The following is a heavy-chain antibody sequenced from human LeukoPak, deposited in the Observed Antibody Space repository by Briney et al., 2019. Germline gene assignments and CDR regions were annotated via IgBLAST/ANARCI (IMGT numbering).Heavy chain of an antibody. D-gene: IGHD6-6*01. CDR2: INHSGST. CDR3: ARGLRTLIAARPSAFDI. J-gene: IGHJ3*02. CDR1: GGSFSGYY. V-gene: IGHV4-34*01. Sequence: PSETLSLTCAVYGGSFSGYYWSWIRQPPGEGLEWFGEINHSGSTNDHPSLKSRVTISVDTSKNQFSLKLSSVTAADTAIYYCARGLRTLIAARPSAFDIWGQGTMVTVSS.